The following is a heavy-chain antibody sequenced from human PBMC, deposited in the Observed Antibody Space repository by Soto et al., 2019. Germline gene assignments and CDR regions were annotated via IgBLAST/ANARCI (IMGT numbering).Heavy chain of an antibody. J-gene: IGHJ6*02. Sequence: QVQLVQSGAEVKKPGSSVKVSCKASGGTFSGYAISWVRQAPGQGLEWMGGIIPIFGTANYAQKLQGRVTITADECTSTVYMELRSLRSEDTAIYHCARERDFVPADGYYYYHGMDVWGQGTTVTVSS. CDR3: ARERDFVPADGYYYYHGMDV. CDR2: IIPIFGTA. V-gene: IGHV1-69*01. D-gene: IGHD3-16*02. CDR1: GGTFSGYA.